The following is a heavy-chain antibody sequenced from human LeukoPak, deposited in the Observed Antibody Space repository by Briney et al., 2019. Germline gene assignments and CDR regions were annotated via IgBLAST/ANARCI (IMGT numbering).Heavy chain of an antibody. CDR1: GFTVSSHH. V-gene: IGHV3-23*01. J-gene: IGHJ4*02. CDR3: TREDPTVVLSLDY. Sequence: PGGSLRLSCAASGFTVSSHHMSWVRQGPGKRLEWVAAIGITGGDTYHSGSVNGRFTISRDNSKNTLYLQMNSLRAEDTAVYYCTREDPTVVLSLDYWGQGTLVTVSS. CDR2: IGITGGDT. D-gene: IGHD1-1*01.